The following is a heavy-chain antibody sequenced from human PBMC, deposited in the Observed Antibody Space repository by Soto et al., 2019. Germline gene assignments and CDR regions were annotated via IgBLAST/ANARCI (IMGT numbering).Heavy chain of an antibody. CDR2: ISSSSSYI. J-gene: IGHJ4*02. D-gene: IGHD6-6*01. CDR3: ARVYGSSISLDY. V-gene: IGHV3-21*01. CDR1: GFTFSSYS. Sequence: PGGSLRLSCAASGFTFSSYSMNWVRQAPGKGLEWVSSISSSSSYIYYADSVKGRFTISRDNAKNSLYLQMNSLRAEDTAVYYCARVYGSSISLDYWGQGTLVTVSS.